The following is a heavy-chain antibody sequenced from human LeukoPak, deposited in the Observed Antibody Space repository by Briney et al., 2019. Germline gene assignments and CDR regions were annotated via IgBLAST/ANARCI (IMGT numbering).Heavy chain of an antibody. CDR2: IWYDGSNK. CDR3: AREGPYSSGTFRY. Sequence: GGSLRLSCAASGFTFSSYAMSWVRQAPGKGPEWVAVIWYDGSNKYYADSVKGRFTISRDNSKNTLYLQMNSLRTEDTAVYYCAREGPYSSGTFRYWGQGTLVTVSS. CDR1: GFTFSSYA. D-gene: IGHD6-25*01. J-gene: IGHJ4*02. V-gene: IGHV3-33*08.